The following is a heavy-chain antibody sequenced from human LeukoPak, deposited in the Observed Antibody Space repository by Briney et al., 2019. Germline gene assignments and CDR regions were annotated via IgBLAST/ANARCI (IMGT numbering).Heavy chain of an antibody. D-gene: IGHD4-17*01. J-gene: IGHJ3*02. CDR3: TRDRNDYGDPDAFDI. CDR1: GFTFSDFA. V-gene: IGHV3-21*01. CDR2: ITRVSTYT. Sequence: PGGSLKLSCAASGFTFSDFATNWVRQAPGKGLEWVSSITRVSTYTYYSESVQGRFTISRDNHKDLLYLQLNSLRGDDSGIYYCTRDRNDYGDPDAFDIWGQGTVVTVSS.